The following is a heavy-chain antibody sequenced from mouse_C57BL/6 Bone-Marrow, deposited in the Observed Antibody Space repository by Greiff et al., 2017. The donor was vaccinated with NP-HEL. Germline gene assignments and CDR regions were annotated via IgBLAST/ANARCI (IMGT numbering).Heavy chain of an antibody. Sequence: QVQLQQSGAELVRPGTSVKVSCKASGYAFTNYLIEWVKQRPGQGLEWIGVINPGSGGTNYNEKFKGKATLTADKSSSTAYMQLSSLTSEDSAVYFCAKSRTYYYGSSIDYWGQGTTLTVSS. CDR1: GYAFTNYL. J-gene: IGHJ2*01. V-gene: IGHV1-54*01. D-gene: IGHD1-1*01. CDR3: AKSRTYYYGSSIDY. CDR2: INPGSGGT.